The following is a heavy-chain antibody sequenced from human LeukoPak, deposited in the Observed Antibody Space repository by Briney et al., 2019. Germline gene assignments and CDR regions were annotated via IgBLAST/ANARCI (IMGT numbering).Heavy chain of an antibody. CDR2: IYSGGST. J-gene: IGHJ2*01. D-gene: IGHD6-19*01. CDR3: AKDMPSTQTYSSGWAMGYFDL. V-gene: IGHV3-66*01. CDR1: GLTVSSNY. Sequence: GGSLRLSCAASGLTVSSNYMSWVRQAPGKGLEWVSVIYSGGSTYYADSVKGRFTISRDNTNNTLYLQMNSLRAEDTAVYYCAKDMPSTQTYSSGWAMGYFDLWGRGTLVTVSS.